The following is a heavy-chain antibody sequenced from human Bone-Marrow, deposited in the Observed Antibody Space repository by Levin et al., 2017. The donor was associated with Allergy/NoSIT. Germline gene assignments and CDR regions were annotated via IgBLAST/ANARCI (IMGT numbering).Heavy chain of an antibody. CDR2: IVPIFNIA. CDR1: GGTFSNNS. Sequence: SVKVSCKTSGGTFSNNSISWVRQAPGQGLEWVGGIVPIFNIANQAEKFQGRVTITADESTSTAYMEVHSLRPEDTAVYFCARGEWRSPSFFDYGGQGTLVTVSA. D-gene: IGHD3-3*01. V-gene: IGHV1-69*13. CDR3: ARGEWRSPSFFDY. J-gene: IGHJ4*02.